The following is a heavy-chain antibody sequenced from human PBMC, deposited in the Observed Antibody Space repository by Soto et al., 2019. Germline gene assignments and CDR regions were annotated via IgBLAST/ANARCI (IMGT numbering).Heavy chain of an antibody. D-gene: IGHD3-10*01. J-gene: IGHJ4*02. CDR1: GFSLSTGVG. Sequence: QITLKESGPTLVKPTQTLTLTCTFSGFSLSTGVGVGWIRQPPGKALECLALIYWDDVKRYSSSLKSRLTITKDTSKNQVVLIMTNMDPVDTATYYCAHKSYYGSGSLDYWGQGILVTVSS. CDR3: AHKSYYGSGSLDY. CDR2: IYWDDVK. V-gene: IGHV2-5*02.